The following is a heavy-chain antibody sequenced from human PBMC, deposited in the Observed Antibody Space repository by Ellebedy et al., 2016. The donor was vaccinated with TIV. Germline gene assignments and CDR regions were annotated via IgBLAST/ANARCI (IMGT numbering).Heavy chain of an antibody. CDR3: ARLMGYYFDY. CDR2: INHSGST. J-gene: IGHJ4*02. V-gene: IGHV4-4*02. CDR1: GGSISSSNW. Sequence: SETLSLTXAVSGGSISSSNWWSWVRQPPGKGLEWIGEINHSGSTNYNPSLKSRVTISVDTSKNQFSLKLSSVTAADTAVYYCARLMGYYFDYWGQGTLVTVSS. D-gene: IGHD2-8*01.